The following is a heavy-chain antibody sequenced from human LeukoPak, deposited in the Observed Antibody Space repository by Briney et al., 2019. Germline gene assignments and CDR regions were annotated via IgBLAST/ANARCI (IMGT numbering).Heavy chain of an antibody. Sequence: KPSETLSLTCAVYGGSFSGYYWSWIRQPPGKGLEWIGSIYYSGSTYYNPSLKSRVTISVDTSKNQFSLKLSSVTAADTAVYYCARVTPDRRDSSGWLGEEYYYYYYMDVWGKGTTVTISS. CDR2: IYYSGST. V-gene: IGHV4-34*01. CDR3: ARVTPDRRDSSGWLGEEYYYYYYMDV. J-gene: IGHJ6*03. D-gene: IGHD6-19*01. CDR1: GGSFSGYY.